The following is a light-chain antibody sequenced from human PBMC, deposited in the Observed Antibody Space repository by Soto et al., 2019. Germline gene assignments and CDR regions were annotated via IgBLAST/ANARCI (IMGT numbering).Light chain of an antibody. V-gene: IGKV3-15*01. CDR3: KQYSNRPSWT. CDR2: GAS. Sequence: EILMTQSPATLSVSPGERATVSCRASQSVSSNLAWYQQKPGQAPRLLIYGASTRATGIPARFGGSGSGTEFTLNIRSLQSEDFEVYYCKQYSNRPSWTLGQGTKVEIK. CDR1: QSVSSN. J-gene: IGKJ1*01.